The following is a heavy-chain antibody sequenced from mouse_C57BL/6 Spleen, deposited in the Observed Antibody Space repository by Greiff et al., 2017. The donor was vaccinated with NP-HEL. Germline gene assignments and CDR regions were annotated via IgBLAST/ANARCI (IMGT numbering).Heavy chain of an antibody. J-gene: IGHJ2*01. CDR1: GYTFTDYN. CDR3: ARNYYGSYFDY. V-gene: IGHV1-22*01. Sequence: EVKLEESGPELVKPGASVKMSCKASGYTFTDYNMHWVKQSHGKSLEWIGYINPNNGGTSYNQKFKGKATLTVNKSSSTAYMELRSLTSEDSAVYYCARNYYGSYFDYWGQGTTLTVSS. CDR2: INPNNGGT. D-gene: IGHD1-1*01.